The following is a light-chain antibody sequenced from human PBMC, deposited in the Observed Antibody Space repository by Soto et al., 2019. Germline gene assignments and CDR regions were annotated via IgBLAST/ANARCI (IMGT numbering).Light chain of an antibody. Sequence: QSVLTQPPSASGSPGQSVTISCTGTSSDVGGYNYVSWYQQHPGKAPKLMICEVSQRPSGVPDRFSGSKSGNTASLTVSGLQAEDEADYYCSSYAGSYSWVFGGGTKLTVL. CDR3: SSYAGSYSWV. V-gene: IGLV2-8*01. CDR1: SSDVGGYNY. J-gene: IGLJ3*02. CDR2: EVS.